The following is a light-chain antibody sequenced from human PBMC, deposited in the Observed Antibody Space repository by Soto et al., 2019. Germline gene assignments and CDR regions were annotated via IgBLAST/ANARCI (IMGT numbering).Light chain of an antibody. CDR1: SSDVGSYNY. CDR2: AFS. J-gene: IGLJ1*01. V-gene: IGLV2-14*01. CDR3: SSYTSGSTLSV. Sequence: QSALTQPASVSGSPGQSITISCTGTSSDVGSYNYVSWYQQHPGKAPRLMIYAFSNRPSGVSHRFSGSRSGNTASLTISGIQAEDEAAYFSSSYTSGSTLSVFGSGPKVTVL.